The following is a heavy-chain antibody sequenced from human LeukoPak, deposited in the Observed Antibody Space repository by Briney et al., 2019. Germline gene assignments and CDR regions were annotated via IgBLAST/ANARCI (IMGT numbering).Heavy chain of an antibody. Sequence: PSQTLSLTCTVSGVSISSGDYYWSWIRQPPGKGLEWIGYIYYSGNTYYNPSLKTRVTISIDTSKNQFSLELSSVTAADTAVYYCARDRIYYGDYPRQAFDIWGQGTMVTVSS. D-gene: IGHD4-17*01. CDR3: ARDRIYYGDYPRQAFDI. V-gene: IGHV4-30-4*01. J-gene: IGHJ3*02. CDR1: GVSISSGDYY. CDR2: IYYSGNT.